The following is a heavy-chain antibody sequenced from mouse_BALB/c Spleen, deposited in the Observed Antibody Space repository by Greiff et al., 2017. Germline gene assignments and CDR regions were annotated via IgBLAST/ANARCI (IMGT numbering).Heavy chain of an antibody. CDR1: GFTFNTYA. D-gene: IGHD2-14*01. CDR3: VRHREYYAMDY. CDR2: ISSKSNNYAT. Sequence: DVKLQESGGGLVQPKGSLKLSCAASGFTFNTYAMNWVRQAPGKGLEWVARISSKSNNYATYHAVSVNDRFTISRDDSQSMLYLQMNNLKTEDTAMYYGVRHREYYAMDYWGQGTSVTVSS. J-gene: IGHJ4*01. V-gene: IGHV10-1*02.